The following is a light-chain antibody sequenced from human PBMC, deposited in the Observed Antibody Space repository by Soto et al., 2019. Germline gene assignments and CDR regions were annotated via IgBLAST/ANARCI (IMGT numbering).Light chain of an antibody. J-gene: IGLJ1*01. CDR3: SSYTSSTTYV. V-gene: IGLV2-14*01. CDR1: SSDVGAYSY. CDR2: DVS. Sequence: QSALTQPASVSGSPGQSITISCTGTSSDVGAYSYVSWYQQLPGKAPKLIIYDVSVRPSGFSSRFSGSKSDNTASLTISGLQAEDEAEYYCSSYTSSTTYVFGTGTKLT.